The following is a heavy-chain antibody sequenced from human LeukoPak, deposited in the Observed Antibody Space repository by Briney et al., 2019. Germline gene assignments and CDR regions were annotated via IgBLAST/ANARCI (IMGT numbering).Heavy chain of an antibody. CDR3: ARDLGRGSYSLYYFDY. V-gene: IGHV3-74*01. CDR2: INSDGSST. J-gene: IGHJ4*02. CDR1: GFTFSSYW. D-gene: IGHD3-16*01. Sequence: GGSLRLSCAASGFTFSSYWMHWVRQAPGKGLVWVSQINSDGSSTSYADSVKGRFTISRDNAKNTLYLQMNSLRAEDTAVYYCARDLGRGSYSLYYFDYWGQGTLVTVSS.